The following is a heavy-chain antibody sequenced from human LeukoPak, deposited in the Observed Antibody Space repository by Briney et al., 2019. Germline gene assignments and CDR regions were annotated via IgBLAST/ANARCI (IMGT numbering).Heavy chain of an antibody. CDR3: ARVGYSSSWYIGYYYYYYMDV. J-gene: IGHJ6*03. Sequence: ASVKVSCKASGYTFTSYDINWVRQATGQGLEWMGWMNPNSGNTGYAQKFQGRVTITRNTSISTAYMELSSLRSEDTAVYYCARVGYSSSWYIGYYYYYYMDVWGKGTTVTVSS. D-gene: IGHD6-13*01. CDR1: GYTFTSYD. V-gene: IGHV1-8*03. CDR2: MNPNSGNT.